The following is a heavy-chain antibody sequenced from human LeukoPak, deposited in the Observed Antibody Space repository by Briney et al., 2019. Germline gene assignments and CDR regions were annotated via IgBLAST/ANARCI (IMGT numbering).Heavy chain of an antibody. Sequence: PGGSLRLSCAASGFTFSSYAMSWVRQAPGRGLEWVSAISGSGGSTYYADSVKGRFTISRDNSKNTLYLQMNSLRAEDTAVYYCAKDGTSSRWSDRYYFDYWGQGTLVTVSS. J-gene: IGHJ4*02. CDR1: GFTFSSYA. CDR2: ISGSGGST. V-gene: IGHV3-23*01. D-gene: IGHD6-13*01. CDR3: AKDGTSSRWSDRYYFDY.